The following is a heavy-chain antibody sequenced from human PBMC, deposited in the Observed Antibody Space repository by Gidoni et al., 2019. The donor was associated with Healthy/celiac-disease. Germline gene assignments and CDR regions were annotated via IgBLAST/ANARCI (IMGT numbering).Heavy chain of an antibody. Sequence: VQRVQSGPEVKKHGESLRISCKGSVYSFTSYWISWVRQMPGKGLEWLGRIDPSDSYTISIPAFQGHVTISADKSISTAYLQWSSLKASDTAMYYCARHISSWYGYYYYMDVWGKGTTVTVSS. CDR3: ARHISSWYGYYYYMDV. CDR1: VYSFTSYW. CDR2: IDPSDSYT. D-gene: IGHD6-13*01. V-gene: IGHV5-10-1*03. J-gene: IGHJ6*03.